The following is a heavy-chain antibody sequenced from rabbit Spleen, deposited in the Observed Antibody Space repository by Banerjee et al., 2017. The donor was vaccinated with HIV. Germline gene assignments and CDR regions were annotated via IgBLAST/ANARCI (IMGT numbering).Heavy chain of an antibody. CDR3: ARNYVNTFDP. D-gene: IGHD1-1*01. J-gene: IGHJ2*01. V-gene: IGHV1S47*01. CDR1: GFDFSSVA. Sequence: QEQLVESGGGLVQPTGSLTLTCKASGFDFSSVAVCWVRQAPGKGPEWIACIYNGDGNTYYASWVNGRFTISRSTSLNTVTLQMTSLTVADTATYFCARNYVNTFDPWGPGTLVTVS. CDR2: IYNGDGNT.